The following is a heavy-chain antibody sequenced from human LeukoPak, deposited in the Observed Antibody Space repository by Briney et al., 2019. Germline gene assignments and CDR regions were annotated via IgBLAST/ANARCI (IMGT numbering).Heavy chain of an antibody. V-gene: IGHV4-4*07. Sequence: PSETPSLTCTVSGASINSHYWTWIRQPAGKGLEWIGRIYISGSTNYSPSLKSRVTMSVDTSKNQFSLRLSSVTAADTAVYHCARALNPIPGTYYFDYWGQGTLVTVSS. J-gene: IGHJ4*02. CDR3: ARALNPIPGTYYFDY. CDR1: GASINSHY. CDR2: IYISGST.